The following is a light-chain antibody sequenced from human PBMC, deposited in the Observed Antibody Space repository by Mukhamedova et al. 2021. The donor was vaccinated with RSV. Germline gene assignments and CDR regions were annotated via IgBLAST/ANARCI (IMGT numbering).Light chain of an antibody. CDR3: QQYDGLPLT. J-gene: IGKJ4*01. CDR2: DVS. Sequence: WYQRRVHGKAPKLLIYDVSSLNIGVPSRFSGSGSGTEFTLIINTFQPEDIATHYCQQYDGLPLTFGGGTKVDIK. V-gene: IGKV1-33*01.